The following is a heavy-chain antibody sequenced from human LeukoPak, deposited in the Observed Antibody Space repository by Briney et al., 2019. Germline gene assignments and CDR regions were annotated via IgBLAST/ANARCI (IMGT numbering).Heavy chain of an antibody. V-gene: IGHV5-51*01. CDR1: GYSITNYW. CDR2: IYPGDSDT. J-gene: IGHJ4*02. CDR3: GRRKGGGGYVYDY. Sequence: GESLKISCKGSGYSITNYWIGWVRQMPGKGLEWMGIIYPGDSDTRYSPSFQGQVTISADKSITTAYLQWSSLKASDTAMYYCGRRKGGGGYVYDYWGQGTLVTVSS. D-gene: IGHD5-12*01.